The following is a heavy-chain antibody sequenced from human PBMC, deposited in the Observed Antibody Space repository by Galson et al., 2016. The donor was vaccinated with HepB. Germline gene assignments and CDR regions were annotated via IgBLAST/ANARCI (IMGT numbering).Heavy chain of an antibody. J-gene: IGHJ3*01. CDR3: ARESNSGWDGGFDL. Sequence: SLRLSCAASGFDFSDYYMSWVRQAPGKGLEWVANIKQDGTETYYADSVRGRFAISRDNAKSSLFLQLNSLRGDDTAVYYCARESNSGWDGGFDLWGQGTPVTVSA. CDR1: GFDFSDYY. D-gene: IGHD6-19*01. CDR2: IKQDGTET. V-gene: IGHV3-7*03.